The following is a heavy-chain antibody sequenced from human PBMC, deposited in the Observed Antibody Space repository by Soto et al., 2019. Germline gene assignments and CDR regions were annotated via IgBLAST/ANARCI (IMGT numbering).Heavy chain of an antibody. D-gene: IGHD2-15*01. CDR2: ISWNSGSI. V-gene: IGHV3-9*01. Sequence: EVQLVESGGGLVQPGRSLRLSCAASGFTFDDYAMHWVRQAPGKGLEWVSGISWNSGSIGYEDSVKGRFTISRDNAKNSLYLQMNSLRDEDTDLYYCAKGGYCSGGSCYGDSFDYWGQGNLVNVSS. CDR1: GFTFDDYA. CDR3: AKGGYCSGGSCYGDSFDY. J-gene: IGHJ4*02.